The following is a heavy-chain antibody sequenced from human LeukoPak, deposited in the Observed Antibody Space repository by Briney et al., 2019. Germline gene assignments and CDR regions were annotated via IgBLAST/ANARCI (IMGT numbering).Heavy chain of an antibody. Sequence: PGGSLRLSCAASGFTFSSYAMSWVRQAPGKGLEWVSSVTSGDYKYYADSLKGRFTISRDNAEDSLYLQMDSLSVDDTAVYYCARDLRISGMDVWGKGTTVTVSS. CDR3: ARDLRISGMDV. CDR2: VTSGDYK. V-gene: IGHV3-21*01. J-gene: IGHJ6*03. D-gene: IGHD2/OR15-2a*01. CDR1: GFTFSSYA.